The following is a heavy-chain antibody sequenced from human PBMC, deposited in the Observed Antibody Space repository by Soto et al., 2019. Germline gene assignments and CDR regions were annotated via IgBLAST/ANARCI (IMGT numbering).Heavy chain of an antibody. J-gene: IGHJ4*02. CDR1: GFTFSSYG. D-gene: IGHD6-13*01. CDR2: IWYDGSNK. Sequence: GGSLRLSCAASGFTFSSYGMHWVRQAPGKGLEWVAVIWYDGSNKYYADSVKGRFTISRDNSKNTLYLQMNSLRAEDTAVYYCARDHSSSWYYFDYWGQGTLVTVSS. V-gene: IGHV3-33*01. CDR3: ARDHSSSWYYFDY.